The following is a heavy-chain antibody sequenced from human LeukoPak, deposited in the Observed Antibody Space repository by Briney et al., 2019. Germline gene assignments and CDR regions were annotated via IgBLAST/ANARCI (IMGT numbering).Heavy chain of an antibody. V-gene: IGHV1-2*02. D-gene: IGHD4-17*01. CDR2: ISPNSGDT. CDR1: GYTFTGYY. Sequence: ASVKVSCKASGYTFTGYYIHWVRQAPGQGLEWMGWISPNSGDTKYAQKFQGRVTMTRDTSISTAYMELSRLRSDDTAIYYCASNWAGDSGYWGQGTLVTVSS. J-gene: IGHJ4*02. CDR3: ASNWAGDSGY.